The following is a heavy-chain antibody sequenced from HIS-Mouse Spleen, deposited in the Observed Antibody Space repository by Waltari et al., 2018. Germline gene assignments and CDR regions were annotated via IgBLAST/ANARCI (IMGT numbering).Heavy chain of an antibody. CDR2: RDWDTHK. D-gene: IGHD6-19*01. V-gene: IGHV2-70*15. CDR1: GFPLSPSGMC. Sequence: QVTLRESGPALVQPTHTLPLTCTFSGFPLSPSGMCVRWIRQPPGKALQSLARRDWDTHKYYSTSLKTRLTMSRGSSKHQAVPTLTNMDRLDTVTSYCARIAEGYTSGWYACEYWGQGTLVTVSS. J-gene: IGHJ4*02. CDR3: ARIAEGYTSGWYACEY.